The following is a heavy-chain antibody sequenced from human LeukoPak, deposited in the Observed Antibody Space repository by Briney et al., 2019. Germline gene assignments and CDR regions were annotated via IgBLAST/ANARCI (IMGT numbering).Heavy chain of an antibody. Sequence: GGSLRLSCAASGFTFSSYEMNWVRQAPGKGLEWVSYISSSGSTIYYADSVKGRFTISRDNAKNSLYLQMNSLRAEDTAVYYCARWSCSGGSCCFDYWGQGTLVTVSS. CDR3: ARWSCSGGSCCFDY. D-gene: IGHD2-15*01. V-gene: IGHV3-48*03. CDR1: GFTFSSYE. J-gene: IGHJ4*02. CDR2: ISSSGSTI.